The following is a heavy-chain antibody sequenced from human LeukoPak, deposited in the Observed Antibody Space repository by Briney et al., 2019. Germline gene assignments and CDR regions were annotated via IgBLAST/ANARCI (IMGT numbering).Heavy chain of an antibody. CDR2: ISAYNGNT. CDR1: GYTFTSYA. J-gene: IGHJ4*02. V-gene: IGHV1-18*01. CDR3: ARMEMATAIFDY. Sequence: ASVKVSCKASGYTFTSYAITWVRQAPGQGLEWMGWISAYNGNTNYAQNLQGRVTMTTDTSTSTAYMELRSLRSDDTAMYYCARMEMATAIFDYWGQGTLVTVSS. D-gene: IGHD5-24*01.